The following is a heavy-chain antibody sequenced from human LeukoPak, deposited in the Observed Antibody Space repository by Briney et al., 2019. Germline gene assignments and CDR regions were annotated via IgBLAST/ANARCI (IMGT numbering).Heavy chain of an antibody. J-gene: IGHJ4*02. Sequence: GGSLRLSCAAFGFTLSTLWISWVRPAPGKGLDWVANINQVGSEKYYVDSVKGRFTIPRDNTKNSLYLQMNSLRAEETAVSYCARGSSSRLYWGQGTLVTVSS. V-gene: IGHV3-7*03. D-gene: IGHD2-2*01. CDR2: INQVGSEK. CDR1: GFTLSTLW. CDR3: ARGSSSRLY.